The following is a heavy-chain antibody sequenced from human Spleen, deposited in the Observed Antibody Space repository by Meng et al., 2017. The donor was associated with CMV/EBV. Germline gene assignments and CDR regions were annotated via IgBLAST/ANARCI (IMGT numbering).Heavy chain of an antibody. CDR2: IIPILDTP. J-gene: IGHJ4*02. Sequence: SVKVSCKASGGTFSSYAFNWVRQAPGQGLEWMGGIIPILDTPHYAHNFQGRITITADKSTNTVYMELSSLKFEDTAVYYCTTGPQWLGNYWSQGALVTVSS. CDR3: TTGPQWLGNY. V-gene: IGHV1-69*10. D-gene: IGHD6-19*01. CDR1: GGTFSSYA.